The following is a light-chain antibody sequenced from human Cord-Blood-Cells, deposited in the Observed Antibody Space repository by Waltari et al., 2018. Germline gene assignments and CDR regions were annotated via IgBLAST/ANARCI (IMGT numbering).Light chain of an antibody. Sequence: QSALTQPASVSGSPGQSITISCTGTSSDVGGHNYVSWYQQHPGKAPKRMIYEVSKRPSGVSNRFSGSKAGNTASLTISGLQAEYEADYYCSSYTSSSTPYVFGTGTKVTVL. CDR2: EVS. J-gene: IGLJ1*01. CDR3: SSYTSSSTPYV. V-gene: IGLV2-14*01. CDR1: SSDVGGHNY.